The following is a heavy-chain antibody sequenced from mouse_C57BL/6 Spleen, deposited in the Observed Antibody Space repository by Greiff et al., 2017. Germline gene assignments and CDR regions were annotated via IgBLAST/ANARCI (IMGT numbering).Heavy chain of an antibody. V-gene: IGHV1-26*01. Sequence: EVKLQQSGPELVKPGASVKISCKASGYTFTDYYMNWVKQSHGKSLEWIGDINPNNGGTSYNQKFKGKATLTVDKSSSTAYMELRSLTSEDSAVYYCATYGSSRSYAMDYWGQGTSVTVSS. D-gene: IGHD1-1*01. J-gene: IGHJ4*01. CDR1: GYTFTDYY. CDR2: INPNNGGT. CDR3: ATYGSSRSYAMDY.